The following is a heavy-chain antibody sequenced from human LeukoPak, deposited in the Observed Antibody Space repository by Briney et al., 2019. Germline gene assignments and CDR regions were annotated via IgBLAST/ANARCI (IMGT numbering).Heavy chain of an antibody. CDR2: TYYRAEWYK. CDR1: GDSVSSNSAA. Sequence: SQTLSLTCDMSGDSVSSNSAAWNWIRQSPSRGLEWLGWTYYRAEWYKDYSISVKSRITINPDTSKNQFSLQLNSVTPEDTAVYYCARGGYYGSGGFYSTQTSVFDYWGQGTLVTVSS. V-gene: IGHV6-1*01. J-gene: IGHJ4*02. D-gene: IGHD3-10*01. CDR3: ARGGYYGSGGFYSTQTSVFDY.